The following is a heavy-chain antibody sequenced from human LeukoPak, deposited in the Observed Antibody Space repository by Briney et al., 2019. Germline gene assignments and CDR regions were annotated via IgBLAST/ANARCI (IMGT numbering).Heavy chain of an antibody. CDR1: GFTFSSYA. V-gene: IGHV3-23*01. J-gene: IGHJ4*02. CDR3: AKVQWLVSQPFDY. Sequence: GGSLRLSCAASGFTFSSYAMSWVRQAPGKGLEWVSATSGSGGSTYYADSVKGRFTISRDNSKNTLYLQMNSLRAEDTAVYYCAKVQWLVSQPFDYWGQGTLVTVSS. D-gene: IGHD6-19*01. CDR2: TSGSGGST.